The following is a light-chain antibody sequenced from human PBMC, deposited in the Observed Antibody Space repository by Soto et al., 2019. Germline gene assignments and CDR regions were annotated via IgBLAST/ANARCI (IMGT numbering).Light chain of an antibody. CDR1: ESIATW. V-gene: IGKV1-5*01. CDR2: DAS. Sequence: DVHMTQSPSSLSASVGDRVTITCRASESIATWLAWYQQKPGQAPKLLIYDASRLESGVPSRFSGGGSGTEFTLTISGLQPEDFATYYCHQYNSYFDPGTKLEI. CDR3: HQYNSY. J-gene: IGKJ2*01.